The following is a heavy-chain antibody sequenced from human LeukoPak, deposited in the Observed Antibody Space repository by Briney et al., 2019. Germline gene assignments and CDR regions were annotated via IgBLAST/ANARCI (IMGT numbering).Heavy chain of an antibody. CDR3: ARDDYDTLTGPYYYYGMDV. CDR1: GFTFSSYW. V-gene: IGHV3-7*01. Sequence: GGSLRLSCAASGFTFSSYWMSWVRQAPGKGLEWVANIKQDGSEKYYVDSVKGRFTISRDNAKNSLYLQMNSLRAEDTAVYYCARDDYDTLTGPYYYYGMDVWGQGTTVTVSS. J-gene: IGHJ6*02. CDR2: IKQDGSEK. D-gene: IGHD3-9*01.